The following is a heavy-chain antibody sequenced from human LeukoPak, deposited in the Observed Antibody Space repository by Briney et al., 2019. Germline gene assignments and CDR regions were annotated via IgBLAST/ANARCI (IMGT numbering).Heavy chain of an antibody. Sequence: KFQGRVTITRDTSASIAYMELSSLRSEDTAVYYCAREVGIAAALDYWGQGTLVTVSS. J-gene: IGHJ4*02. V-gene: IGHV1-3*01. CDR3: AREVGIAAALDY. D-gene: IGHD6-13*01.